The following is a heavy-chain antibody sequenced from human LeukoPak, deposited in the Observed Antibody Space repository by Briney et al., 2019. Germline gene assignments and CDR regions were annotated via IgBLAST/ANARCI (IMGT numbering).Heavy chain of an antibody. V-gene: IGHV4-59*08. D-gene: IGHD3-22*01. CDR2: IYYSGST. CDR1: GGSISSYY. Sequence: SETLSLTCTVSGGSISSYYWSWIRQAPGKGLEWMGYIYYSGSTKYNPSLKSRVTISVDTSKNQFSLMLSSVTAADTAVYYCARVYYDSSGYYAYFDYWGQGTLVTVSS. J-gene: IGHJ4*02. CDR3: ARVYYDSSGYYAYFDY.